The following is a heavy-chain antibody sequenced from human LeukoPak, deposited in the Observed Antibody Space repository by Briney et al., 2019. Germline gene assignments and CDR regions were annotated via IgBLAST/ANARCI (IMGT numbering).Heavy chain of an antibody. CDR1: GGSFSGYY. CDR3: ARGAGDSSGYYWSDY. J-gene: IGHJ4*02. V-gene: IGHV4-34*01. D-gene: IGHD3-22*01. CDR2: INHSGST. Sequence: SETLSLTCAVYGGSFSGYYWSWIRQPPGKGLEWIGEINHSGSTNYNPSLKSRVTISVDTSKNQFSLKLSSVTAADTAVYYCARGAGDSSGYYWSDYWGQGTLVTVSS.